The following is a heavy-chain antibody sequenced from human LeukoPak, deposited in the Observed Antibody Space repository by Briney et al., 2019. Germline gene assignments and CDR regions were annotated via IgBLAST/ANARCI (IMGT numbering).Heavy chain of an antibody. D-gene: IGHD3-10*01. CDR1: GGSVSSGSYY. J-gene: IGHJ4*02. Sequence: PSETLSLTCTVSGGSVSSGSYYWSWIRQPPGKGLEWIGYIYHSGSTNYNPSLKSRVTISVDTSKNQFSLKLSSVTAADTAVYYCARDAGLWFGELSHLDYWGQGTLVTVSS. CDR3: ARDAGLWFGELSHLDY. CDR2: IYHSGST. V-gene: IGHV4-61*01.